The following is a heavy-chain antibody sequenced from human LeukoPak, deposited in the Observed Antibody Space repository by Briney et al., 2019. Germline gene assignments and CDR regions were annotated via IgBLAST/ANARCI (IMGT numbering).Heavy chain of an antibody. J-gene: IGHJ4*02. Sequence: SETLFLTCSVYSESFSGGYWSWIRQPPGKGLDWIGEISDNEGIKYSPSLKSRVTISVDTSKNQFSLKLTSVTAADTAVYYCARGLDRSKTGYWGQGSLVTVSS. CDR1: SESFSGGY. V-gene: IGHV4-34*01. CDR3: ARGLDRSKTGY. D-gene: IGHD3-22*01. CDR2: ISDNEGI.